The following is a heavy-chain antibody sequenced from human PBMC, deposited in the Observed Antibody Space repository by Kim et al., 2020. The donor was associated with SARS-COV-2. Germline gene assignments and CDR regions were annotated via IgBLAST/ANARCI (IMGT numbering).Heavy chain of an antibody. J-gene: IGHJ2*01. V-gene: IGHV6-1*01. CDR2: TYYRSKWYN. D-gene: IGHD6-13*01. CDR3: AMSRAAAGTVNWYFDL. Sequence: SQTLSLTCAISGDSVSSNSAAWSWIRQSPSRGLEWLGRTYYRSKWYNDYAVSVKSRITINPDTSKNQFSLQLNSVTPEDTAIYYCAMSRAAAGTVNWYFDLWGRGTLVTVSS. CDR1: GDSVSSNSAA.